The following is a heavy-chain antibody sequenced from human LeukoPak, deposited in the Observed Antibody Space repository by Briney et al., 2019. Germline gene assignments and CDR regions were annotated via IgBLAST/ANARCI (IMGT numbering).Heavy chain of an antibody. D-gene: IGHD4-17*01. J-gene: IGHJ4*02. CDR1: GYTFTGYY. CDR3: ARGDYGDQYYFDY. CDR2: INPDSGGT. V-gene: IGHV1-2*02. Sequence: GASVKVSCKASGYTFTGYYMHWVRQAPGQGLEWVGWINPDSGGTNYAQKFQGRVTMTRDTSISTAYMELSRLRSDDTAVYYCARGDYGDQYYFDYWGQGTLVTVSS.